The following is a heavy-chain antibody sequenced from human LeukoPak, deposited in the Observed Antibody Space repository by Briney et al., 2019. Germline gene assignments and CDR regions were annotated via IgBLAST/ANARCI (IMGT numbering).Heavy chain of an antibody. CDR2: IGNSGGSA. J-gene: IGHJ4*02. CDR3: AKRASGSGTSLYYFDY. V-gene: IGHV3-53*01. Sequence: GGSLRLSCAASGFTVSSSYMNWVRQAPGKGLEWVSLIGNSGGSAFYADSVKGRFTISRDNSKNTLYLQMSSLRVEDTAVYYCAKRASGSGTSLYYFDYWGQGTLVTVSS. D-gene: IGHD3-10*01. CDR1: GFTVSSSY.